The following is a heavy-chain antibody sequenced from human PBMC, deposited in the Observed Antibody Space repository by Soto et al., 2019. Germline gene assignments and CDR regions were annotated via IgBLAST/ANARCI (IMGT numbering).Heavy chain of an antibody. CDR2: IIPIFGTA. CDR3: AREGDIVVVVAAPAFDYYYGMDV. V-gene: IGHV1-69*13. J-gene: IGHJ6*02. CDR1: GGTFNSYA. Sequence: EASVKVSCKASGGTFNSYAISWVRQAPGQGLEWMGGIIPIFGTANYAQRFQGRVTITADESTSTAYMELSSLRSEDTAVYYCAREGDIVVVVAAPAFDYYYGMDVWGQGTTVTVSS. D-gene: IGHD2-15*01.